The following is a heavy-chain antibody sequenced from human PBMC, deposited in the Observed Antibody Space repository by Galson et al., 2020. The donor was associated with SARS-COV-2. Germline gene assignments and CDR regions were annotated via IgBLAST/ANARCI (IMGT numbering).Heavy chain of an antibody. CDR1: GYTFTSYD. CDR3: ARCRSQWVLLPARVYYVDY. V-gene: IGHV1-8*01. D-gene: IGHD3-22*01. J-gene: IGHJ4*02. CDR2: MNPNSGNT. Sequence: ASVKVSCKASGYTFTSYDINWVRQATGQGLEWMGWMNPNSGNTGYAQKFQGRVTMTRNTSISTAYMELSSLRSEDTAVYYCARCRSQWVLLPARVYYVDYWGQGTLVTVSS.